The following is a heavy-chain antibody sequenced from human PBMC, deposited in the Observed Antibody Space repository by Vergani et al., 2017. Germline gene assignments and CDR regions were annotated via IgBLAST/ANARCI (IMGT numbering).Heavy chain of an antibody. CDR2: IQFDGSNQ. Sequence: VQLVESGGGVVQRGGSLRLSCATSGFTLSNYDMQWIRQGPGKGLEFVAFIQFDGSNQYYADSVKGRFTRSRDFSKNTLYLQMNSLRTDDTATYYCANHFRGWGIDYWGQGTQVIVSS. J-gene: IGHJ4*02. CDR3: ANHFRGWGIDY. V-gene: IGHV3-30*02. CDR1: GFTLSNYD. D-gene: IGHD3-16*01.